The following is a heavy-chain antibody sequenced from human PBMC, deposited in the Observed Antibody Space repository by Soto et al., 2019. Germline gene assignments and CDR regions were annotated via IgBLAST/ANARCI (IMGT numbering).Heavy chain of an antibody. CDR1: GFTFSSYY. V-gene: IGHV3-30*18. CDR2: ISYDGSNK. Sequence: GGSLRLSCAASGFTFSSYYMHWVRQAPGKGLEWVAVISYDGSNKYYADSVKGRFTISRDNSKNTLYLQMNSLRAEDTAVYYCAKDRYIVVVVGATLDYWGQGTLVTVSS. CDR3: AKDRYIVVVVGATLDY. D-gene: IGHD2-15*01. J-gene: IGHJ4*02.